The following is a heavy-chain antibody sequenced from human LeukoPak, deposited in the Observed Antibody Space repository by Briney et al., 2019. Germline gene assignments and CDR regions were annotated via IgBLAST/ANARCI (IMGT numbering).Heavy chain of an antibody. J-gene: IGHJ4*03. CDR3: ARERDYYDSSGYLNY. CDR1: GFTFSVCG. V-gene: IGHV3-33*01. Sequence: AGTSVRLFCGASGFTFSVCGMHWVRQAPGRGVEGVAVIWNDGSNKNYADSVKGRFPLSRDNSRNTLFLQMESLRAADTAVYYCARERDYYDSSGYLNYWGQGALVTVSS. CDR2: IWNDGSNK. D-gene: IGHD3-22*01.